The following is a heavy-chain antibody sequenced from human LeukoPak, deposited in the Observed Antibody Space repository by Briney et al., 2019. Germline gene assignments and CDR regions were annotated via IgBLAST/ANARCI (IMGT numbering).Heavy chain of an antibody. CDR2: IYYSGST. CDR3: ARQKLYAFDI. V-gene: IGHV4-59*08. CDR1: GGSISSYY. Sequence: PSETLSLTCTVSGGSISSYYWSWIRQPPGKGLEWIGYIYYSGSTNYNPPLKSRVTISVDTSKNQFSLKLSSVTAADTAVYYCARQKLYAFDIWGQGTMVTVSS. D-gene: IGHD2-2*02. J-gene: IGHJ3*02.